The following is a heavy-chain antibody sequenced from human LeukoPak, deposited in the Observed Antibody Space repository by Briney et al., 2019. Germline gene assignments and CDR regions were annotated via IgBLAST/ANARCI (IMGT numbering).Heavy chain of an antibody. CDR2: ISYSGNT. CDR3: ARGRRITMVRGVTTYYMDV. J-gene: IGHJ6*03. D-gene: IGHD3-10*01. CDR1: GGSISSYY. V-gene: IGHV4-59*01. Sequence: PSETLSLTCTVSGGSISSYYWSWIRQPPGKGLEWIGYISYSGNTNYNPSLKSRVTISVDTSKNQFSLKLRSVTAADTAVYYCARGRRITMVRGVTTYYMDVWGKGTTVTVSS.